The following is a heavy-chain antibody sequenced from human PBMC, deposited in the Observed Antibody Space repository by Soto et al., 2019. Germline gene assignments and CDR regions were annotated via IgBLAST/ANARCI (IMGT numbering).Heavy chain of an antibody. J-gene: IGHJ4*02. Sequence: ESGGGLVQPGGSLRLSCAASGFTVSNNYMSWVRQAPGKGLEWVSVIYSGGSTFYADSVKGRFTISRDNSTNTLYLQMNCLRAEDTAVYHCASDANYGDYRYNYWGQGTLVTVSS. D-gene: IGHD4-17*01. CDR1: GFTVSNNY. CDR2: IYSGGST. V-gene: IGHV3-66*01. CDR3: ASDANYGDYRYNY.